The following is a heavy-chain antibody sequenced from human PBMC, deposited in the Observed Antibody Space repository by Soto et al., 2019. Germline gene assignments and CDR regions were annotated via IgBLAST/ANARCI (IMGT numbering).Heavy chain of an antibody. J-gene: IGHJ6*02. CDR3: AGSPFYCSSTSCYTGYYYGMDV. CDR2: IYYSGST. CDR1: GGSISSYY. D-gene: IGHD2-2*02. V-gene: IGHV4-59*01. Sequence: PSETLSLTCTVSGGSISSYYWSWIRQPPGKGLEWIGYIYYSGSTNYNPSLKSRVTISVDTSKNQFSLKLSSVTAADTAVYYCAGSPFYCSSTSCYTGYYYGMDVWGHGTTVTVSS.